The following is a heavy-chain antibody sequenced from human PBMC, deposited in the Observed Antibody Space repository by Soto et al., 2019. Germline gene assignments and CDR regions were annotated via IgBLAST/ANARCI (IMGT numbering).Heavy chain of an antibody. J-gene: IGHJ4*02. CDR2: IYFSGNT. CDR1: GGSISSPDYY. CDR3: ARVTTVTSQPSKIDS. V-gene: IGHV4-31*03. D-gene: IGHD4-17*01. Sequence: SETLSLTCTVSGGSISSPDYYWAWIRQHPGKGLEWIGYIYFSGNTYYTPSLKSRVTVSVDTSKNQFSLELSSLTAADTAVYYCARVTTVTSQPSKIDSWGQGTRVTVSS.